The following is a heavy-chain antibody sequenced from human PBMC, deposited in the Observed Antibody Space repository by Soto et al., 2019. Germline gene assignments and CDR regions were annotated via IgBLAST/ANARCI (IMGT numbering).Heavy chain of an antibody. Sequence: QVQLVQSGAEVKKPGASVKVSCKASGYTFTSYDISWVRQATGQGLEWVGWINPDSGKTGYAQKFLGRVTATRNTSIDTAYMEVSSLRSEDMAVYYCAGAGHIWGEGTQVTVSS. CDR3: AGAGHI. D-gene: IGHD3-16*01. V-gene: IGHV1-8*01. J-gene: IGHJ4*02. CDR2: INPDSGKT. CDR1: GYTFTSYD.